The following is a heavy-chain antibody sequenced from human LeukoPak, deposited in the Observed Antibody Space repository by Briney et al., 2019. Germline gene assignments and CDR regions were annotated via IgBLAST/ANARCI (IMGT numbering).Heavy chain of an antibody. CDR1: GYTFTSYG. CDR3: ARSPRYMDV. CDR2: IIPIFGTA. V-gene: IGHV1-69*05. Sequence: ASVKVSCKASGYTFTSYGISWVRQAPGQGLEWMGGIIPIFGTANYAQKFQGRVTITTDESTSTAYMELSSLRSEDTAVYYCARSPRYMDVWGKGTTVTVSS. J-gene: IGHJ6*03.